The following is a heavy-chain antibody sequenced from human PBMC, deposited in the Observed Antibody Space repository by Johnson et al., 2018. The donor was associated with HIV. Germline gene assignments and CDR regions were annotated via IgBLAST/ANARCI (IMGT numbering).Heavy chain of an antibody. CDR1: GITVSRSY. Sequence: MQLVESGGGLVQPGGSLRLSCAASGITVSRSYMSWVRQAPGKGLEWVSVIYSGGNTYYAVSVTGRFTISRDNSKNTLYLQMFSLRAEDTAVYYCARDHEAVPGAFDIWGQGTMVTVSS. CDR2: IYSGGNT. V-gene: IGHV3-66*02. D-gene: IGHD1-1*01. J-gene: IGHJ3*02. CDR3: ARDHEAVPGAFDI.